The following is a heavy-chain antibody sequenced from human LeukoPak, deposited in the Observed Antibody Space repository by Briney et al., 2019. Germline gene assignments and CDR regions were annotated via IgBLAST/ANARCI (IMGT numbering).Heavy chain of an antibody. D-gene: IGHD1-14*01. J-gene: IGHJ4*02. CDR1: GFTVSSNY. V-gene: IGHV3-66*02. CDR2: ISSGGST. Sequence: GGSLRLSXAASGFTVSSNYMSWVRQTPGKGLEWVSVISSGGSTYYADSVKGRFTISRDNSKNTLYLQINSLRAEDTAVYYCARDRVFDYWGQGTLVTVSS. CDR3: ARDRVFDY.